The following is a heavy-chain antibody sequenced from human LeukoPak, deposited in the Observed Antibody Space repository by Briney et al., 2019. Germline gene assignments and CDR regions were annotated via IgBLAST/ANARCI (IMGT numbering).Heavy chain of an antibody. J-gene: IGHJ5*02. CDR2: INPNSGGT. Sequence: GASVKVSCKACGYTFTGYYMHWVRQAPGQGLEWMGRINPNSGGTNYAQKFQGRVTMTRDTSISTAYMELSRLRSDDTAVYYCARAWNYNWGDWFDPWGQGTLVTVSS. CDR1: GYTFTGYY. D-gene: IGHD1-7*01. CDR3: ARAWNYNWGDWFDP. V-gene: IGHV1-2*06.